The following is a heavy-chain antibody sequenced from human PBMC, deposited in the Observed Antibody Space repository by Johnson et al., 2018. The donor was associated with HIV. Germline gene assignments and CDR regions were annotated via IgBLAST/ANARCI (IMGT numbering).Heavy chain of an antibody. CDR1: GFTFDDYA. J-gene: IGHJ3*02. V-gene: IGHV3-30*09. CDR3: ARELSHDAFDI. CDR2: ISYEGNNK. D-gene: IGHD3-3*02. Sequence: VQLVESGGGLVQPGRSLRLSCAASGFTFDDYAMHWVRQAPGKGLEWVSVISYEGNNKYYADSVRGRLGLTRDNSKNTLYLQMNSLRAEDTAAYYCARELSHDAFDIWGQGTMVTVSS.